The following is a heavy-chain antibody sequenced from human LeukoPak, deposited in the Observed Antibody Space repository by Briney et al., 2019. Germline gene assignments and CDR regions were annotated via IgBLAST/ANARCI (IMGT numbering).Heavy chain of an antibody. CDR3: ARARGVQLERRVYFDY. Sequence: GGSLRLSCAASGFTFSDYYMSWIRQAPGKGLEWVSYISSSGSTIYYADSVKGRFTISRDNAKNSLYLQMNSLRAEDTAVYYCARARGVQLERRVYFDYWGQGTLVTVSS. J-gene: IGHJ4*02. V-gene: IGHV3-11*04. CDR1: GFTFSDYY. CDR2: ISSSGSTI. D-gene: IGHD1-1*01.